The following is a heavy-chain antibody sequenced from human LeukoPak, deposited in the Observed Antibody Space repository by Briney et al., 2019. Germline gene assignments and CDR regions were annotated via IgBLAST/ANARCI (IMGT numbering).Heavy chain of an antibody. CDR2: ISGSGGST. Sequence: GGSLRLSCAVSGFNFNDAWVSWVRQAPGKGLEWVSAISGSGGSTYYADSVKGRFTISRDNSKNTLYLQMNSLRAEDTAVYYCAKDHQLRYKGDFDYWGQGTLVTVSS. D-gene: IGHD2-2*01. CDR1: GFNFNDAW. V-gene: IGHV3-23*01. CDR3: AKDHQLRYKGDFDY. J-gene: IGHJ4*02.